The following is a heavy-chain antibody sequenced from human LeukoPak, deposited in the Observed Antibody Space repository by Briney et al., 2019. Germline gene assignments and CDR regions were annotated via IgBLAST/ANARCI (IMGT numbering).Heavy chain of an antibody. D-gene: IGHD3-9*01. Sequence: PGGSLRLSCAASGLTFSSYAIHWVRQAPGKGLEWVAVISYDGSNKYYADSVKGRFTISRGNSKNTLYLQMNSLRAEDTAVYYCARDKADYDISTGYWYNWFDPWGQGTLVTVSS. J-gene: IGHJ5*02. CDR1: GLTFSSYA. CDR2: ISYDGSNK. CDR3: ARDKADYDISTGYWYNWFDP. V-gene: IGHV3-30*04.